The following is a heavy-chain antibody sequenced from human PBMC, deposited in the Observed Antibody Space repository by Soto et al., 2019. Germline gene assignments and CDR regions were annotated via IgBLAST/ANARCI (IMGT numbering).Heavy chain of an antibody. V-gene: IGHV3-33*01. CDR2: IWYDGTQK. CDR3: ARAGGTTVTGLWNFDS. D-gene: IGHD4-17*01. Sequence: GGSLRLSCEASGFTFNTYSMHWVRQPPGKGLEWLAAIWYDGTQKYYADSVKGRFIISRDNSKKTLYLEMNSLRAEDTAVYYCARAGGTTVTGLWNFDSWGHGTLVPVYS. J-gene: IGHJ4*01. CDR1: GFTFNTYS.